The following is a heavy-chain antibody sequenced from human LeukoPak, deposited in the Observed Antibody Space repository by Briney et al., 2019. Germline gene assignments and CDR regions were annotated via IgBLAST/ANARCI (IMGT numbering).Heavy chain of an antibody. Sequence: SQTLSLTCTVSGGSISSGDYYWSWIRQPPGKGLEWIGYIYYSGTTYYNPSLKSRVTMSVDTSKNQFSLKLSSVTAADTAVYYCARYQTPIAAAGSRYAFDIWGQGTMVTVSS. CDR2: IYYSGTT. CDR1: GGSISSGDYY. CDR3: ARYQTPIAAAGSRYAFDI. D-gene: IGHD6-13*01. V-gene: IGHV4-30-4*01. J-gene: IGHJ3*02.